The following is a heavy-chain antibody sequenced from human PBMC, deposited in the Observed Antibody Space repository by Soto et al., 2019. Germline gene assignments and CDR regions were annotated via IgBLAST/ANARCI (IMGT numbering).Heavy chain of an antibody. CDR2: MNPNSGNT. Sequence: ASVKVSCKASGYTFTSYYMHWVRQAPGQGLEWMGMMNPNSGNTGYAQKFQGRVTMTRNTSISTAYMELSSLRSEDTAVYYCARDKVGAIDYWGQGTLVTVSS. J-gene: IGHJ4*02. V-gene: IGHV1-8*02. CDR3: ARDKVGAIDY. CDR1: GYTFTSYY. D-gene: IGHD1-26*01.